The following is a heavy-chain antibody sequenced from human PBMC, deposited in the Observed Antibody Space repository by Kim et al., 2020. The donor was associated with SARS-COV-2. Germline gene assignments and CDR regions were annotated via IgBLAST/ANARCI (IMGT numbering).Heavy chain of an antibody. CDR2: TNAGNGNT. J-gene: IGHJ5*02. V-gene: IGHV1-3*01. CDR3: ARVFRSDYGENWFDP. CDR1: EYTFTSYS. Sequence: ASVKVSCKASEYTFTSYSMHWVRQAPGQRLEWMGRTNAGNGNTKYSQMFQGRVTLTRDTSESPAYIELSSLRSEDKAAYYCARVFRSDYGENWFDPWGQG. D-gene: IGHD4-17*01.